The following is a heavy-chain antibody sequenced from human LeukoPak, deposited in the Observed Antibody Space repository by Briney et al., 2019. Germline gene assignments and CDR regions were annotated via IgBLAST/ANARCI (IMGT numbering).Heavy chain of an antibody. CDR1: GYSFTSYW. D-gene: IGHD6-19*01. J-gene: IGHJ1*01. V-gene: IGHV5-51*01. CDR2: IYPGDSDT. CDR3: ARFEAVPSNRMGKYFQH. Sequence: GESLKISCKGSGYSFTSYWIGWVRQMPGKGLEWMGIIYPGDSDTRYSPSFQGQVTISADKSISTAYLQWSSLKASDTAMYYCARFEAVPSNRMGKYFQHWGQGTLVTVSS.